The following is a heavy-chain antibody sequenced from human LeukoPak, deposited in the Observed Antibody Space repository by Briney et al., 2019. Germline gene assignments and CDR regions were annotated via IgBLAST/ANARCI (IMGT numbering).Heavy chain of an antibody. CDR1: GCTLTELS. CDR3: ARGRGTIAAAPFDP. V-gene: IGHV1-24*01. D-gene: IGHD6-13*01. Sequence: GASVKVSCKVSGCTLTELSMHWVRQAPGKGLEWMGGFDPEDGETIYAQKFQGRVTMTEDTSTSTAYMELRSLRSDDTAVYYCARGRGTIAAAPFDPWGQGTLVTVSS. J-gene: IGHJ5*02. CDR2: FDPEDGET.